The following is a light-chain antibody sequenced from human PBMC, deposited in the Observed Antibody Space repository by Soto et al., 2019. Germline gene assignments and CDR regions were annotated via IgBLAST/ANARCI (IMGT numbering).Light chain of an antibody. Sequence: DIQLTQSTSTLSATSGDRVTITCRASQSISSWLAWYQQKPGKAPKLLIYDASNLESGVPSRFSGSGSGTEFTLTISNLQPDDIATYYCQQYENYWTFGQGTKVDI. CDR1: QSISSW. CDR2: DAS. CDR3: QQYENYWT. V-gene: IGKV1-5*01. J-gene: IGKJ1*01.